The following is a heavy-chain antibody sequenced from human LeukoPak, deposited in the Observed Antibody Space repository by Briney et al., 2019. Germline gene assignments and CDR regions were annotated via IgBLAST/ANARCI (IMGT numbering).Heavy chain of an antibody. V-gene: IGHV3-21*01. D-gene: IGHD5-12*01. CDR3: ARGRGGRHYYYYMDV. CDR1: GFTFSSYS. Sequence: SGGSLRLSCAASGFTFSSYSMNWVRQAPGKGLEWVSSISSSSSYIYYADSVKGRFTISRDNAKNSLYLQMNSLRAEDTAVYYCARGRGGRHYYYYMDVWGKGTTVTVSS. CDR2: ISSSSSYI. J-gene: IGHJ6*03.